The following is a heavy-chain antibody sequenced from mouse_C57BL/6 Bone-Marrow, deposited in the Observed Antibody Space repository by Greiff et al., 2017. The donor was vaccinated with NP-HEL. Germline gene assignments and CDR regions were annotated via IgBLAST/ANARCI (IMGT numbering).Heavy chain of an antibody. D-gene: IGHD2-2*01. V-gene: IGHV5-17*01. CDR2: ISSGSSTI. CDR3: ARYGYGVDY. J-gene: IGHJ2*01. CDR1: GFTFSDYG. Sequence: EVKLVESGGGLVKPGGSLKLSCAASGFTFSDYGMHWVRQAPEKGLEWVAYISSGSSTIYYADTVKGRFTISRDNAKNTLFLQMTSLRSEDTAMYYCARYGYGVDYWGQGTTLTVSS.